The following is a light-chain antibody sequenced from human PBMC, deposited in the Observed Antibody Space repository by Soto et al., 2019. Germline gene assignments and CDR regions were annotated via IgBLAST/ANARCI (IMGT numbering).Light chain of an antibody. CDR3: QQYGNSPQGT. V-gene: IGKV3-20*01. J-gene: IGKJ1*01. CDR1: QSISSSY. Sequence: EIVLTQSPGTLSLSPGERATLSCRASQSISSSYLAWYQQKPGQAPRLLIYGASSRATGIPDRFSGSASGTDFTLTISRLEPEDFAVYYCQQYGNSPQGTFGHGTKVEIK. CDR2: GAS.